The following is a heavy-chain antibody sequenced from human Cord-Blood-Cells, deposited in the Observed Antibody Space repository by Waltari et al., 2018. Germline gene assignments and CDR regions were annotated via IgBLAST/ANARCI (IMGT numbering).Heavy chain of an antibody. CDR3: ASQIAAAGTSDY. CDR2: INAGNGNT. J-gene: IGHJ4*02. CDR1: GYTFPSYA. D-gene: IGHD6-13*01. Sequence: QVQLAQSGAAVTKPGASVTVSCNASGYTFPSYAMHCVRQAPGQRLEWMGWINAGNGNTKYSQKFQGRVTITRDTSASTAYMELSSLRSEDTAVYYCASQIAAAGTSDYWGQGTLVTVSS. V-gene: IGHV1-3*01.